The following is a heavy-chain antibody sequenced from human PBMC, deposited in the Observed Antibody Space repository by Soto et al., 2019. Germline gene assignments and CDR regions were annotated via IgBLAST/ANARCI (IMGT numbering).Heavy chain of an antibody. CDR1: GYTFTGYY. CDR2: INPNSGGT. D-gene: IGHD3-10*01. CDR3: ARDLYGSGEYYYYYGMDV. J-gene: IGHJ6*02. V-gene: IGHV1-2*04. Sequence: ASVKVSCKASGYTFTGYYMHWVRQAPGQGLEWMGWINPNSGGTNYAQKFQGWVTRTRDRSISTAYMELTRLRSEDTAVYYCARDLYGSGEYYYYYGMDVWGQGTTVTVSS.